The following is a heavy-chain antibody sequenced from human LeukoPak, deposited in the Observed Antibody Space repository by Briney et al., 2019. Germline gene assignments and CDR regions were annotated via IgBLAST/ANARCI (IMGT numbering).Heavy chain of an antibody. V-gene: IGHV1-46*01. CDR3: ASELSRGDEGFDY. CDR1: GYTFTSYY. D-gene: IGHD3-10*01. J-gene: IGHJ4*02. Sequence: RASVKVSCKASGYTFTSYYMHWVRQAPGQGLEWMGIINPSGGSTSYAQKFQGRVIMTRDTPTSTVYMELSSLRSEDTAVYYCASELSRGDEGFDYWGQGTLVTVSS. CDR2: INPSGGST.